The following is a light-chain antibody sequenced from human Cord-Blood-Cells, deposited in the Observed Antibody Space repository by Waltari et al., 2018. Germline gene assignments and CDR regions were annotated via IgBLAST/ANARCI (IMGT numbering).Light chain of an antibody. Sequence: QSALTQPRSVSGSPGQSITISCTGTSSDVGGYNYVSWYQQHPGKAPKLMIYDGSKRPSGVSNRFSGSKSGNTASLTISGLQAEDEADYYCSSYTSSSTFNWVFGGGTKLTVL. CDR2: DGS. V-gene: IGLV2-14*01. J-gene: IGLJ3*02. CDR1: SSDVGGYNY. CDR3: SSYTSSSTFNWV.